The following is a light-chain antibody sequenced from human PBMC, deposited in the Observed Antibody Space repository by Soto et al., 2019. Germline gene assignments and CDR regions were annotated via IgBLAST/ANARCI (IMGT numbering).Light chain of an antibody. Sequence: EIVMTHSPATLSVSPGERATLSCRASQSVGSNLAWYQQKPGQVPRLLIYDASSRATGIPARFSASGSGTEFTLAITSLQSEDIAVYYCQHYDSWRTLGQGPKVDI. CDR2: DAS. V-gene: IGKV3-15*01. J-gene: IGKJ1*01. CDR3: QHYDSWRT. CDR1: QSVGSN.